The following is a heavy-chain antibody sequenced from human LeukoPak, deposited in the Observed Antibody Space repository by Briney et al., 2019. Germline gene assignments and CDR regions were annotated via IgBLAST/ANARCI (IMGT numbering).Heavy chain of an antibody. V-gene: IGHV3-9*01. CDR3: AKAVDTAMVLPDY. CDR1: GFTFDDYA. J-gene: IGHJ4*02. D-gene: IGHD5-18*01. CDR2: ISWNSGSI. Sequence: GGSLRLSCAASGFTFDDYAMHWVRQAPGKGLEWVSGISWNSGSIGYADSVTGRFTISRDNAKNSLYLQMNSLRAEDTALYYCAKAVDTAMVLPDYWGQGTLVTVSS.